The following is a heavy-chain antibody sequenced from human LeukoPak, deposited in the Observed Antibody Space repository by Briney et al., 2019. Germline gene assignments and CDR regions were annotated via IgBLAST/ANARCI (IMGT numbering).Heavy chain of an antibody. V-gene: IGHV4-59*08. CDR1: GGSISPYY. CDR2: IYYTGRT. CDR3: ARYLSSGNDY. D-gene: IGHD6-25*01. Sequence: SETLSLTCTASGGSISPYYWSWIRQPPGRGLEWIAYIYYTGRTSSNPSLKSRLTTSIDTSNNQFTLQLSSVTAADTAVYYCARYLSSGNDYWGQGSLVTVSS. J-gene: IGHJ4*02.